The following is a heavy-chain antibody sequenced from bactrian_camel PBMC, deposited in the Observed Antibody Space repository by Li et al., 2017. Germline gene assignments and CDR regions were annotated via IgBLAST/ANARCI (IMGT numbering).Heavy chain of an antibody. Sequence: HVQLVESGGGLVQPGGSLRLSCAATGFTFSSHWMYWVRQAPGKGLEWVSGTTSGGSTYYADSVKGRFTISRDNAKNTVYLQMNSLKSEDTAMYYCGTMAYTAGWGQGTQVTVS. CDR2: TTSGGST. V-gene: IGHV3S1*01. CDR3: GTMAYTAG. D-gene: IGHD2*01. CDR1: GFTFSSHW. J-gene: IGHJ4*01.